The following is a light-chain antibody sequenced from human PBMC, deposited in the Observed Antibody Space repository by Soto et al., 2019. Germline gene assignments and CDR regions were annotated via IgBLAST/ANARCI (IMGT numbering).Light chain of an antibody. CDR2: EVS. J-gene: IGLJ3*02. Sequence: QSALTQSASVSGSPGQSITISCTGTSSDIGGYNYVSWYQQHPDKAPKLMIFEVSNRPSGVSNRFSGSKSGNTASLTISGLLPEDEAYYYCRSYTTSSTVAFGGGTKLTVL. V-gene: IGLV2-14*01. CDR3: RSYTTSSTVA. CDR1: SSDIGGYNY.